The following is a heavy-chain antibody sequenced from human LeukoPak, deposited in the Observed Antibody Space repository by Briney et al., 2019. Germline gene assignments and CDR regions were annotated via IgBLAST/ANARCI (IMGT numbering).Heavy chain of an antibody. V-gene: IGHV5-51*01. Sequence: GESLKISCKGSGYNFTNYWIGWVRQMPGKGLEWMGIIYPGDSDTRYSPSFQGQVTISADKSISTAYLQWSSLKASDTAMYYCASLDGGPTYYYDSSGYRFGAFDIWGQGTMVTVSS. CDR2: IYPGDSDT. J-gene: IGHJ3*02. D-gene: IGHD3-22*01. CDR3: ASLDGGPTYYYDSSGYRFGAFDI. CDR1: GYNFTNYW.